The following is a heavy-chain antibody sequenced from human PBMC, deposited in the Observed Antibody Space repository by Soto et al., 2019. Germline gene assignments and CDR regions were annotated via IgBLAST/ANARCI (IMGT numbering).Heavy chain of an antibody. CDR1: GFTFNRHW. J-gene: IGHJ4*02. CDR2: ISYDGSNK. CDR3: ASNPTSEAPPSYYYDSSGPGNY. Sequence: GGSLRLSCAASGFTFNRHWMTWVRQAPGKGLEWVAVISYDGSNKYYADSVKGRFTISRDNSKNTLYLQMNSLRAEDTAVYYCASNPTSEAPPSYYYDSSGPGNYWGQGTLVTVSS. V-gene: IGHV3-30-3*01. D-gene: IGHD3-22*01.